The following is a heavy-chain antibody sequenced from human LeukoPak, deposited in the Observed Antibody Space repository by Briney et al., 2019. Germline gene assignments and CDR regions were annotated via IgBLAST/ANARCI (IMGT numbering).Heavy chain of an antibody. J-gene: IGHJ4*02. Sequence: SETLSLICDVSGGSVTSTNWWTWVRPPPGKGLEWIGEFHLDGRTNYNPSLKSRLIMSVDLPENHISLKLTSVTAADTAVYYCAREGGFYRPLDYSGQGTLVTVSS. CDR3: AREGGFYRPLDY. CDR2: FHLDGRT. D-gene: IGHD3-3*01. CDR1: GGSVTSTNW. V-gene: IGHV4-4*02.